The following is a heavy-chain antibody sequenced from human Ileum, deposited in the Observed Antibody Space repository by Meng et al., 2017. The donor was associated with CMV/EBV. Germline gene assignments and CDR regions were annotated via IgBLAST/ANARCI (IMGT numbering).Heavy chain of an antibody. Sequence: SETLSLTCTVSGGSIRSGGYYWTWIRQHPGKGLEWIGYIYYSGTTYYNPSLQSRVTISVDTSKNQVSLKLTSVTAADTAVYYCARDRAIAAGGWFDSWGQGTLVTVSS. CDR3: ARDRAIAAGGWFDS. CDR2: IYYSGTT. J-gene: IGHJ5*01. CDR1: GGSIRSGGYY. D-gene: IGHD6-13*01. V-gene: IGHV4-31*03.